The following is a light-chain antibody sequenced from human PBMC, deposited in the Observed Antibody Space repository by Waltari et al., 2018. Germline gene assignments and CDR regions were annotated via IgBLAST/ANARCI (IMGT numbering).Light chain of an antibody. CDR1: QDISNY. J-gene: IGKJ1*01. Sequence: DIQMTQSPSSLSASVGGRVTITCQASQDISNYLNWYQQKPGKAPKLLIYDASNLETGVPSRFSGSGSGTDFTFTISSLQPEDIATYYCQQYDNLPPGTFGQGTKVEIK. V-gene: IGKV1-33*01. CDR3: QQYDNLPPGT. CDR2: DAS.